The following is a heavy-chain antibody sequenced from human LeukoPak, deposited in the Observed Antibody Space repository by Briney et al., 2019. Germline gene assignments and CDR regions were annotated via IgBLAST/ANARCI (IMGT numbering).Heavy chain of an antibody. CDR1: GFTFTSSA. Sequence: SVKVSCKASGFTFTSSAVQWVRQARGQRLEWIGWIVVGSGNTNYAQKFQERVTITRDMSTSTAYMELSSLRSEDTAVHYCAAVANWNDVPFDYWGQGTLVTVSS. CDR2: IVVGSGNT. CDR3: AAVANWNDVPFDY. V-gene: IGHV1-58*01. D-gene: IGHD1-20*01. J-gene: IGHJ4*02.